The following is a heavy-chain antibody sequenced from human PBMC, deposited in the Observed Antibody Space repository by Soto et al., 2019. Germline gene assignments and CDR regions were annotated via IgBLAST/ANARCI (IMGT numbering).Heavy chain of an antibody. Sequence: EVQLVESGGGLVKPGGSLRLSCAASGFTFSNAWMSWVRQAPGKGLEWVGRIKSKTDGGTTDYAAPVKGRFTISRDDSKNTLYLQMNSLKTEDTAVYYCTTEHSSGYYPEYFQHWGQGTLVTVSS. D-gene: IGHD3-22*01. J-gene: IGHJ1*01. CDR3: TTEHSSGYYPEYFQH. CDR2: IKSKTDGGTT. V-gene: IGHV3-15*01. CDR1: GFTFSNAW.